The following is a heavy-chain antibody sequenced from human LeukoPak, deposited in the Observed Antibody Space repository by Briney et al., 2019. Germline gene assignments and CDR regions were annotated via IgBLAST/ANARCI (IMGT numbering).Heavy chain of an antibody. CDR1: GFTFSSYN. CDR2: ISSGSNTI. D-gene: IGHD2-8*01. V-gene: IGHV3-48*01. Sequence: GGSLRLSCAASGFTFSSYNMNWVRQAPGKGLEWLSYISSGSNTIYYAGSVKGRFTISRDNAKNSLYLQMNSLRAEDTAVYYCARVAALRRWSDAFDIWGQGTMVTVSS. J-gene: IGHJ3*02. CDR3: ARVAALRRWSDAFDI.